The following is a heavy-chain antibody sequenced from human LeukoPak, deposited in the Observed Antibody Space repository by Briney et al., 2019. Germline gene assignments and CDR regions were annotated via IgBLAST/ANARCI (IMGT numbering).Heavy chain of an antibody. CDR1: GGSISSGGYS. J-gene: IGHJ4*02. CDR2: IYHSGST. V-gene: IGHV4-30-2*01. CDR3: ARESVAAPYYFDY. D-gene: IGHD2-15*01. Sequence: PSETLSLTCAVSGGSISSGGYSWSWIGQPPGKGLEWIGYIYHSGSTYYNPSLKSRVTISVDRSKNQFSLKLSSVTAADTAVYYCARESVAAPYYFDYWGQGTLLTVSS.